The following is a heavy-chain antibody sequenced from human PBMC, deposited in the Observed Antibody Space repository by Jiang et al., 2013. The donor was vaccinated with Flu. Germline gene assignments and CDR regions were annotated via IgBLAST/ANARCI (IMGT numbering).Heavy chain of an antibody. Sequence: GLVKPSETLSLTCTVSGGSISSYYWSWIRQPPGKGLEWIGYIYYSGSTNYNPSLKSRVTISVDTSKNQFSLKLSSVTAADTAVYYCARVLSTPGYYGSGRPPVAFDIWGQGTMVTVSS. CDR3: ARVLSTPGYYGSGRPPVAFDI. CDR1: GGSISSYY. J-gene: IGHJ3*02. D-gene: IGHD3-10*01. CDR2: IYYSGST. V-gene: IGHV4-59*01.